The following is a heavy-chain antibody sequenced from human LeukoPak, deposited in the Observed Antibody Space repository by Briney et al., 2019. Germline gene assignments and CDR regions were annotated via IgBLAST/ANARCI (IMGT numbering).Heavy chain of an antibody. J-gene: IGHJ4*02. V-gene: IGHV3-30-3*01. CDR2: MSYDETNK. CDR3: ARGPRLGITIFGVVGDY. Sequence: GKSLRLSCAASGFSFSSYAIHWVRQAPGKGLEWVAVMSYDETNKYYADSVKGRFTISRDNSKNTLYLQMNSLRGDDTAVYYCARGPRLGITIFGVVGDYWGQGALVTVSS. D-gene: IGHD3-3*01. CDR1: GFSFSSYA.